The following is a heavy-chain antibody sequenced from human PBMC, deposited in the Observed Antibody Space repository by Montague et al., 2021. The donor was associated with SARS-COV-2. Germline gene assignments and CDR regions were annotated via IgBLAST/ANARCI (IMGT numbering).Heavy chain of an antibody. CDR2: INQSGST. CDR3: ARGQSGITMIVVAILGVEFYFDN. CDR1: GGSFSDSH. D-gene: IGHD3-22*01. J-gene: IGHJ4*02. Sequence: SETLSLTCAVYGGSFSDSHWSWLRQPPGKGLEWIGEINQSGSTKYIPSLKSRVTISVDTSKNQFSLKLSSLTAADTAVYYCARGQSGITMIVVAILGVEFYFDNWGQGTLVTVSS. V-gene: IGHV4-34*01.